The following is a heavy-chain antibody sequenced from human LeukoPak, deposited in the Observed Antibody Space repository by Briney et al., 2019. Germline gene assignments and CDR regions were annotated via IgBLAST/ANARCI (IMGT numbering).Heavy chain of an antibody. D-gene: IGHD3-3*01. Sequence: ASVKVSCKVSGYTLTELSMHWVRQTPGKGLEWMGGFYPEDGETIYAQKFQGRVTMTEDTSTDTAYMELSSLRSEDTAVYYCATVADFWSGYLKYYYMDVWGKGTTVTVSS. V-gene: IGHV1-24*01. J-gene: IGHJ6*03. CDR1: GYTLTELS. CDR3: ATVADFWSGYLKYYYMDV. CDR2: FYPEDGET.